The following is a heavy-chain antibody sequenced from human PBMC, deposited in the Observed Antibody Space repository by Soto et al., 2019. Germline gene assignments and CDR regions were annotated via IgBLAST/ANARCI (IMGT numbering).Heavy chain of an antibody. Sequence: SETLSLTCTVSGGSISGYFWSWIRQPPGKGLEWVGHIYYSGTTNYNPSLKSRVTISVDTSKNQFSLKLSSVTAADTAVYYCARGLRYFDWLSSGQGTLVTVSS. J-gene: IGHJ5*02. CDR2: IYYSGTT. CDR1: GGSISGYF. D-gene: IGHD3-9*01. CDR3: ARGLRYFDWLS. V-gene: IGHV4-59*01.